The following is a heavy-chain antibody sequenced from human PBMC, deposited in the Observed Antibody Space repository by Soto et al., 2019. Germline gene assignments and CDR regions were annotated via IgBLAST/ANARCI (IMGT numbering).Heavy chain of an antibody. CDR1: GFTFSSYA. CDR3: ARRSSGWYFDY. CDR2: ISGSGGST. V-gene: IGHV3-23*01. D-gene: IGHD6-19*01. Sequence: EVQLLESGGGLVQPGGSLRLSCAASGFTFSSYAMNWVRQAPGKGLEWVSDISGSGGSTYYADSVKGRFTISRGNSKNTLYLQMNSLRAEDTAVYYCARRSSGWYFDYWGQGTLVTVSS. J-gene: IGHJ4*02.